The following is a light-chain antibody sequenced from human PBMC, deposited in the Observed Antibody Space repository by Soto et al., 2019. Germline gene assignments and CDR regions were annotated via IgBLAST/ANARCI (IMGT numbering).Light chain of an antibody. V-gene: IGLV1-40*01. Sequence: QSVLTQPPSVSGAPGQRVTISCTGSSSNIGAGYDVHWYQQLPGTAPILLIYGNSNRPSGVPDRFSGSKSGTSASRAITGLQAEDEADYYCQSYDSSLSGFDVFGTGTKVTVL. CDR2: GNS. CDR1: SSNIGAGYD. J-gene: IGLJ1*01. CDR3: QSYDSSLSGFDV.